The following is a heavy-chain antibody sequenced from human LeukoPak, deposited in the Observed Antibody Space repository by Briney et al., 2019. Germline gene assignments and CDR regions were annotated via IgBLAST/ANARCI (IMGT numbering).Heavy chain of an antibody. CDR2: ISHDGST. Sequence: TETLSLTCAVYGGSFYDYYWSWIRQPPGKGLEWIGEISHDGSTNYNPSLKSRVTISVDTSRNQFSLKLSSVTAADTAVYYCARGKPATVFDYWGQGTLVTVSS. CDR3: ARGKPATVFDY. J-gene: IGHJ4*02. V-gene: IGHV4-34*01. D-gene: IGHD1-26*01. CDR1: GGSFYDYY.